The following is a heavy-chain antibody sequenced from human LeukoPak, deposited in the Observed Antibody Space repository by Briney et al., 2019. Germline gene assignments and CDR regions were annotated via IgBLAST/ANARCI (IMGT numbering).Heavy chain of an antibody. V-gene: IGHV1-2*02. CDR1: GYTFTGYY. D-gene: IGHD1-26*01. CDR3: ARVASGSYWGGYYFDY. Sequence: ASVKVSCKASGYTFTGYYMHWVRQAPGQGLEWMGWINPNSGGTNYAQKFQGRVTMTRDTSISTAYMELSRLRPDDTAVYYCARVASGSYWGGYYFDYWGQGTLVTVSS. J-gene: IGHJ4*02. CDR2: INPNSGGT.